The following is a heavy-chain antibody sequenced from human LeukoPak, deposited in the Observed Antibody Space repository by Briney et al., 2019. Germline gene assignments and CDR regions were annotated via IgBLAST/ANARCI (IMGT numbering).Heavy chain of an antibody. CDR3: ARQNSGSWNENWFDP. J-gene: IGHJ5*02. CDR2: IYPGDSET. V-gene: IGHV5-51*01. D-gene: IGHD1-1*01. CDR1: GYSFTYYW. Sequence: GESLKISCKTSGYSFTYYWISWVRQMPGKGLEWMGTIYPGDSETKYNPSVQGQVTISADKSISTAFLQWSSLKASDTAIYYCARQNSGSWNENWFDPWGQGTLVTVSS.